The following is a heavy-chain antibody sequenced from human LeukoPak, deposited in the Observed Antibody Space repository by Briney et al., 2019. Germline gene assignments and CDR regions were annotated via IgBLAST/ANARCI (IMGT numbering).Heavy chain of an antibody. V-gene: IGHV1-18*01. CDR2: ISAYNGNT. CDR1: GYTFTSYG. CDR3: ARVGITMVRGVVDV. Sequence: GASVKVSCTASGYTFTSYGISWVRQAPGQGLEWMGWISAYNGNTNYAQKLQGRVTMTTDTSTSTAYMELSRLRSDDTAVYYCARVGITMVRGVVDVWGQGTTVTVSS. J-gene: IGHJ6*02. D-gene: IGHD3-10*01.